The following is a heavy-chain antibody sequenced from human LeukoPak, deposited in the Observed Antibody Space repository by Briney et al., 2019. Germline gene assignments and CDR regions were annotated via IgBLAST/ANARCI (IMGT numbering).Heavy chain of an antibody. CDR1: GFTFSSYG. CDR2: ISYDGSNK. J-gene: IGHJ4*02. V-gene: IGHV3-30*18. Sequence: PGRSLRLSCAASGFTFSSYGMHWVRQAPGKGLEWVAVISYDGSNKYYADSVKGRFTISRDNSKNTLYLQMNSLRAEDTAVYYCAKDKYWGQGTLVTVSS. CDR3: AKDKY.